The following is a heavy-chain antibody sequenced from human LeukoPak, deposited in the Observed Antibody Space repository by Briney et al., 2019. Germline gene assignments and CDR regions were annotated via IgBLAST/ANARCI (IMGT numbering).Heavy chain of an antibody. J-gene: IGHJ4*02. CDR1: GSTFSSYA. CDR3: ATRAETRGNYVRVPFDF. CDR2: ISASGPTT. Sequence: GGSLRLSCAASGSTFSSYAMSWVRQAPGKGLEWVSGISASGPTTYYADSVKGRFNIFKDNSKNTLYLQMNSLRDEDTAVYYCATRAETRGNYVRVPFDFWGQGTRVTVSS. D-gene: IGHD1-7*01. V-gene: IGHV3-23*01.